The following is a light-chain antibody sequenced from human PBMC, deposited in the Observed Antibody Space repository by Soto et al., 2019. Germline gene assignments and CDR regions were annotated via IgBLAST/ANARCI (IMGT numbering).Light chain of an antibody. J-gene: IGKJ1*01. CDR2: LGS. V-gene: IGKV2-28*01. Sequence: DIVMTQSPLSLPVTPGEPASISCRSSQSLLYSDAYNYLDWYLQKPGQSPQLLIYLGSNRAPGVPDRFSGSGSGTDFTLKISRVEADDVGVYYCMQAVQIPWTFGQGTKVEIK. CDR1: QSLLYSDAYNY. CDR3: MQAVQIPWT.